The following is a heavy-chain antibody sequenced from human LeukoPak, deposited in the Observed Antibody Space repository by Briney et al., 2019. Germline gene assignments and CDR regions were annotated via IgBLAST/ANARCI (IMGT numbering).Heavy chain of an antibody. D-gene: IGHD3-22*01. CDR3: ARALSSGTIHHYYYYYMDV. CDR2: INSDGINT. CDR1: GFTFSNYW. V-gene: IGHV3-74*01. J-gene: IGHJ6*03. Sequence: GGSLRLSCAASGFTFSNYWMHWVRQAPGKGLVWVSRINSDGINTSYADSVKGRFTISRDNAKNTLNLQINSLRAEDTAVYYCARALSSGTIHHYYYYYMDVWGKGTTVTISS.